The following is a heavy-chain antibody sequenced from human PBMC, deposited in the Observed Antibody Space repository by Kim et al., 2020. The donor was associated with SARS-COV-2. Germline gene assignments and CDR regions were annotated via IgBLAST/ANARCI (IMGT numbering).Heavy chain of an antibody. Sequence: GGSLRLSCVVAGSTFPGIHWVRQAPGQGLEWVSTISHDGSSQFYADSVRGRFTISRDNSKNTVYLQMNSLRAEDTAVYYCAKVLMVYSIPDALDVWGQGT. CDR2: ISHDGSSQ. CDR3: AKVLMVYSIPDALDV. J-gene: IGHJ3*01. V-gene: IGHV3-30*18. D-gene: IGHD2-8*01. CDR1: GSTFPG.